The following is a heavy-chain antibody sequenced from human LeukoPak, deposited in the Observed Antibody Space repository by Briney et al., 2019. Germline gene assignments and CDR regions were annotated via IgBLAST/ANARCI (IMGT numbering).Heavy chain of an antibody. CDR2: INHSGST. CDR3: PRVSSGNPTYMDV. Sequence: APTLSLTCPVAGGSISSSSYYWGWIRQPPGKGLAWIGEINHSGSTNYNPSLKSRVTISVDTSKNWFSLKLSSVTAADRAGYYCPRVSSGNPTYMDVWGKGTTVTVSS. D-gene: IGHD4-23*01. J-gene: IGHJ6*03. CDR1: GGSISSSSYY. V-gene: IGHV4-39*07.